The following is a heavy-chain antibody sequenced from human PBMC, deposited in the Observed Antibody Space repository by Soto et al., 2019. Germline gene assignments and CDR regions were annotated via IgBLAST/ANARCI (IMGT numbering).Heavy chain of an antibody. Sequence: ASVKVSCKASGYTFTSYGISWVRQAPGQGLEWMGWISAYNGNTNYAQKLQGRVTMTTDTSTSTAYMELRSQRSDDTAVYYCARDGHIVATITGLGINYYYGMDVWGQGTTVTVSS. V-gene: IGHV1-18*01. D-gene: IGHD5-12*01. CDR3: ARDGHIVATITGLGINYYYGMDV. CDR2: ISAYNGNT. CDR1: GYTFTSYG. J-gene: IGHJ6*02.